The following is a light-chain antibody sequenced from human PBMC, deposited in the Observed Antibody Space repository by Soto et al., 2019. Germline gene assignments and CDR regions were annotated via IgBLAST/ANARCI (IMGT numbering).Light chain of an antibody. J-gene: IGKJ1*01. V-gene: IGKV3-20*01. CDR3: QQYGSSGT. Sequence: EIVLTQSPGTLSLSPGERATLSCRASQSVSNNYLAWYQQKPGQAPRLLIYGASNRATGIPDRFSGSVSGTDCILTISRLEPEDFSVYYCQQYGSSGTFVQGSKVEIK. CDR1: QSVSNNY. CDR2: GAS.